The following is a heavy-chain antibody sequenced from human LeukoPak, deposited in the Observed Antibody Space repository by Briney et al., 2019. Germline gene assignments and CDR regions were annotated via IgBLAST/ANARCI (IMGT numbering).Heavy chain of an antibody. CDR2: IYYSGST. CDR3: ARHNEDGYSHYYLDV. D-gene: IGHD5-24*01. V-gene: IGHV4-59*08. J-gene: IGHJ6*03. Sequence: ASETLSLTCTVSGGSISSYYWSWIRQPPGKGLEWIGYIYYSGSTNYNPSLKSRVTISVDTSKNQFSLKLSSVTAADTAVYYCARHNEDGYSHYYLDVWGKGTTVTVSS. CDR1: GGSISSYY.